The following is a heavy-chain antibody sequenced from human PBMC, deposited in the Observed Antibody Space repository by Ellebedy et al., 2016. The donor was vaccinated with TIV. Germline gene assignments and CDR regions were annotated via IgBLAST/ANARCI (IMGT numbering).Heavy chain of an antibody. V-gene: IGHV4-4*07. CDR1: DGPISNYY. Sequence: MPSETLSLTCTVSDGPISNYYWSWIRQPAGRGLEWIGRVYAGGSTNYNPSLKSRVTMSVDTSKNQFSLKLSSVTAADTAVYYCAAGWVPAAPLQPWGQGTLVTVSS. CDR3: AAGWVPAAPLQP. J-gene: IGHJ5*02. CDR2: VYAGGST. D-gene: IGHD2-2*01.